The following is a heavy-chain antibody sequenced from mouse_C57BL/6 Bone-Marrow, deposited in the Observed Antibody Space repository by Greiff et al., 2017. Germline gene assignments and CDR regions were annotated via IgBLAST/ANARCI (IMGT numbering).Heavy chain of an antibody. D-gene: IGHD1-1*01. CDR1: GYTFTSYW. CDR3: ANTTRDY. Sequence: VQLQQPGAELVRPGTSVKLSCKASGYTFTSYWMHWVKQRPGQGLEWIGVIDPSDSYTNYNQKFKGKATLTVDTSSSTAYMQLSSLTSEDSAVYICANTTRDYRGEETSVT. V-gene: IGHV1-59*01. J-gene: IGHJ4*01. CDR2: IDPSDSYT.